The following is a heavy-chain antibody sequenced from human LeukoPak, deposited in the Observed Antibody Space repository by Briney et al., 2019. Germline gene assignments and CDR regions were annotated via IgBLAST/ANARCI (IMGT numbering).Heavy chain of an antibody. CDR1: GGSISSYY. V-gene: IGHV3-15*01. Sequence: LTCTVSGGSISSYYWGWIRQPPGKGLEWIGRIKRKSDGGTPDYAAPVAGRFTISRDDSKNTLYLQMESLIIEDTAVYYCTTDSDMLTGYYRGAFDIWGQGTMVTVSA. D-gene: IGHD3-9*01. CDR3: TTDSDMLTGYYRGAFDI. J-gene: IGHJ3*02. CDR2: IKRKSDGGTP.